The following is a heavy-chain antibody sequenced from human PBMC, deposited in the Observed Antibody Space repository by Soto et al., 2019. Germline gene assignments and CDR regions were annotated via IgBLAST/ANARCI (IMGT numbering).Heavy chain of an antibody. J-gene: IGHJ4*02. V-gene: IGHV4-30-4*02. CDR1: GGSISGGVHS. CDR2: IFDSGST. CDR3: ARGPIWDYGDYVHLDY. D-gene: IGHD4-17*01. Sequence: SETLSLTCTVSGGSISGGVHSWSWIRQPPGKGLEWIGHIFDSGSTYYNPSLKSRLTISVDTSKNQFSLKLRSVTAADTAVYYCARGPIWDYGDYVHLDYWGQGTLVTVSS.